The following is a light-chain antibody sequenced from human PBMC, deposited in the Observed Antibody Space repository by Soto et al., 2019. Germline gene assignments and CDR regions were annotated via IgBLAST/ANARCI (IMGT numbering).Light chain of an antibody. CDR1: QTIGSW. CDR2: KAS. CDR3: QHYNSYPYT. V-gene: IGKV1-5*03. J-gene: IGKJ2*01. Sequence: DIQMTQSPSTLSASVGDRVTISCRASQTIGSWLAWYQQRPGKAPNLLIYKASSLESGVPSRFSGSGSGTEFTLTITSLQPDDFASYYCQHYNSYPYTFGQGTKVEIK.